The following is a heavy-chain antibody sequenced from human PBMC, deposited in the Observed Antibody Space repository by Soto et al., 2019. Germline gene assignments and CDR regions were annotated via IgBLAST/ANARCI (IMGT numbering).Heavy chain of an antibody. V-gene: IGHV4-39*01. J-gene: IGHJ6*02. Sequence: SETLSLTCTVSGGSISSSSYYWGWIRQPPGKGLEWIGSIYYRGSTYYNPSLKSRVTISVDTSKNQFSLKLSSVTAADTAVYYCATDSYGYIYYYYYGMDVWGQGTTVTVSS. D-gene: IGHD5-18*01. CDR1: GGSISSSSYY. CDR3: ATDSYGYIYYYYYGMDV. CDR2: IYYRGST.